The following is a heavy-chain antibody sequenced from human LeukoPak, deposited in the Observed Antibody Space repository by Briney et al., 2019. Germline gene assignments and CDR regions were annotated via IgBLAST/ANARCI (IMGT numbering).Heavy chain of an antibody. CDR2: INHSGSTN. Sequence: SETLSLTCAVYGESFSGYYWNWIRQPPGKGLEWIGEINHSGSTNNHNPSLKSRVTMSVDTSKNQFSLKMTSVTAADTAVYYCARKSGYARDYWGQGTLVIVSS. J-gene: IGHJ4*02. V-gene: IGHV4-34*01. D-gene: IGHD5-12*01. CDR3: ARKSGYARDY. CDR1: GESFSGYY.